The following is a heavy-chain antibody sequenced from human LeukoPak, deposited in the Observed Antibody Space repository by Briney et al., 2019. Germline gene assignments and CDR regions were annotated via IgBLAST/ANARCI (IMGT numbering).Heavy chain of an antibody. CDR2: IQQDGRGK. Sequence: AGGSLRLSCGACGFNFSTYWMICGRQAPGKGLEWVANIQQDGRGKFYVDSVKGRFTISRDNAKNSLYLHMNNLRAEDTAVYYCARDGDIYGSESYYNGQGYWWKWFDPWGQGTLVTVSP. V-gene: IGHV3-7*01. J-gene: IGHJ5*02. CDR1: GFNFSTYW. D-gene: IGHD3-10*01. CDR3: ARDGDIYGSESYYNGQGYWWKWFDP.